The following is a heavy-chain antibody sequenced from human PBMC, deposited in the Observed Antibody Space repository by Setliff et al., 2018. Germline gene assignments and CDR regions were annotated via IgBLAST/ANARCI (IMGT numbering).Heavy chain of an antibody. D-gene: IGHD2-15*01. CDR3: ARTCSGSGCYAGLES. Sequence: GGSLRLSCAASGFIFDDYVMHWVRQTPGEGLEWVSGISWDSGSIGYADSVKGRFTISRDNSKNTLYLQMNSLRPEDTAVYYCARTCSGSGCYAGLESWGQGTPVTVSS. J-gene: IGHJ4*02. V-gene: IGHV3-9*01. CDR1: GFIFDDYV. CDR2: ISWDSGSI.